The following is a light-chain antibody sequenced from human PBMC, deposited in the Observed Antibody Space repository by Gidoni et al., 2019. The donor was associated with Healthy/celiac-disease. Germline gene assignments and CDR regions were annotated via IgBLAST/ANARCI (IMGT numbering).Light chain of an antibody. CDR1: SWHSSYA. CDR2: LNSDGSH. V-gene: IGLV4-69*01. CDR3: QTWGTGIQV. Sequence: QLVLTQSPSASASLGASVKLTCTLSSWHSSYAIAGHQQQPEKGPRYLMKLNSDGSHSKGDGIPDRFSGSSSGAERYLTISSLQSEDEADYYCQTWGTGIQVFGGGTKLTVL. J-gene: IGLJ2*01.